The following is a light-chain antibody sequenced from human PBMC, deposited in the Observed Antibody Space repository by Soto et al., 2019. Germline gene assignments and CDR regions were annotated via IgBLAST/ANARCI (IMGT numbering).Light chain of an antibody. CDR1: QSVGRNY. V-gene: IGKV3-20*01. J-gene: IGKJ4*01. CDR3: QQYASSPLT. Sequence: EIVMTQSPATLSVSPGERATLSCRASQSVGRNYLAWYQQKPGQAPRLLIYDASSRATGIPDRFSGSGSGTDFTLTISRLEPEDFAVYSCQQYASSPLTFGGGTKVEAK. CDR2: DAS.